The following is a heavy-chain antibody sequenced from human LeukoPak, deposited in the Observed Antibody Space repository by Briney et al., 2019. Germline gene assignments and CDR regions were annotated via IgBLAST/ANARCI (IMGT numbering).Heavy chain of an antibody. CDR2: MNPKNGGT. Sequence: ASVKVSCKASGYTFSDYYMHWVRQAPGQGLEWMGWMNPKNGGTNYAQKFQGRVIMTRDTSINIACMELSRLTSDDTAVYYCARCSVVVPAAINWFDPWGQGTLVTVSS. V-gene: IGHV1-2*02. J-gene: IGHJ5*02. D-gene: IGHD2-2*01. CDR1: GYTFSDYY. CDR3: ARCSVVVPAAINWFDP.